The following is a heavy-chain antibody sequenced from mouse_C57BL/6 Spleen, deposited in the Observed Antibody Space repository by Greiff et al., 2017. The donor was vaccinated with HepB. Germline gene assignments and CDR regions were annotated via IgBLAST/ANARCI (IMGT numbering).Heavy chain of an antibody. CDR1: GYAFSSYW. CDR2: IYPGDGDT. D-gene: IGHD2-4*01. CDR3: ARERLRDAMDY. Sequence: VKLQQSGAELVKPGASVKISCKASGYAFSSYWMNWVKQRPGKGLEWIGQIYPGDGDTNYNGKFKGKATLTADKSSSTAYMQLSSLTSEDSAVYFCARERLRDAMDYWGQGTSVTVSS. J-gene: IGHJ4*01. V-gene: IGHV1-80*01.